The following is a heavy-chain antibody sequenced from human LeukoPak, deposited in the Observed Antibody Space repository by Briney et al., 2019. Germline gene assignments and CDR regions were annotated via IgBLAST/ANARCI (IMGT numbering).Heavy chain of an antibody. CDR1: GFTFSSYS. J-gene: IGHJ3*02. Sequence: TGGSLRLSCAASGFTFSSYSMNWVRQAPGKGLEWVSYISSSSSTIYYADSVKGRFTISRDNAKNSLYLQMNSLRAEDTAVYYCVRDYDFWSGYPDAFDIWGQGTMVTVSS. CDR2: ISSSSSTI. CDR3: VRDYDFWSGYPDAFDI. D-gene: IGHD3-3*01. V-gene: IGHV3-48*01.